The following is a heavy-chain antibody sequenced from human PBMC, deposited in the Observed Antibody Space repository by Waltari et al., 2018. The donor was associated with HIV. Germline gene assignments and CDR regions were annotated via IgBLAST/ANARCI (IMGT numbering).Heavy chain of an antibody. CDR3: ARGEDVSLTSLPPGYRFDF. D-gene: IGHD5-12*01. CDR2: INCHTGDT. V-gene: IGHV1-2*06. J-gene: IGHJ4*02. Sequence: VHLVQSGADFQRPGASGEVSCAASGYTFTAFDTHWVRQAPGQGLQWMGRINCHTGDTNLAPNFQGRVTMTRDTSVNTAYMELRSLTSNDTAIYYCARGEDVSLTSLPPGYRFDFWGVGSAVTVSS. CDR1: GYTFTAFD.